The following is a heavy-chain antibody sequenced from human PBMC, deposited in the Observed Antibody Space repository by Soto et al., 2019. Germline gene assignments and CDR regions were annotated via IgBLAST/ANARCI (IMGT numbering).Heavy chain of an antibody. CDR2: IYYSGST. Sequence: PSEALALTLTVSWGYIGSVGYYWSWIGQHAGNGLDWIGYIYYSGSTYYNPSLKSRVTISVDTSKNQFSLKLSSVTAAETSLYYCARVPILAGYEYYFDYWGQGTLVTVSS. D-gene: IGHD5-12*01. CDR3: ARVPILAGYEYYFDY. CDR1: WGYIGSVGYY. J-gene: IGHJ4*02. V-gene: IGHV4-31*02.